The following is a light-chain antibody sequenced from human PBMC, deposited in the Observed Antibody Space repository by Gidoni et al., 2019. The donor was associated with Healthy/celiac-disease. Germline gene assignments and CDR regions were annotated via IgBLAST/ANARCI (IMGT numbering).Light chain of an antibody. J-gene: IGLJ2*01. Sequence: QSALTQPASVSGSPGPSITISCTGTSSDVGGYNYVSWYQQHPGKAPKLMIYEVSNRPSGVSNRFSGSKSGNTVSLTISGLQAEDEADYYCSSYTSSSTVVFGGGTKLTVL. CDR3: SSYTSSSTVV. V-gene: IGLV2-14*01. CDR1: SSDVGGYNY. CDR2: EVS.